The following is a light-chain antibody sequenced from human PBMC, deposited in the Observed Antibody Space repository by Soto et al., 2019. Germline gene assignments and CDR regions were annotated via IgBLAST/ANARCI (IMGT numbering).Light chain of an antibody. CDR1: SSDVGAFNY. V-gene: IGLV2-14*01. Sequence: QSALTQPASVSGSPGQSITISCTGASSDVGAFNYVSWYQQHPGKAPKLIFYAVSNRPSGISNRFSGSKSGNTASLTISGLQADDEADYYCSAYTESSTYVFGTGTKLTVL. CDR3: SAYTESSTYV. J-gene: IGLJ1*01. CDR2: AVS.